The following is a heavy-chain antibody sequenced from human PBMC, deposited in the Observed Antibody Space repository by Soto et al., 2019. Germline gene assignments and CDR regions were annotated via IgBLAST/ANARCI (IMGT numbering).Heavy chain of an antibody. Sequence: PGGSLRLSCAASGFTFSNAWMNWVRQAPGKGLEWVGRIKSKTDGGTTDYAAPVKGRFTISRDNSKNTLYLQMNSLRAEDTAVYYCAGGYRSGWYYFDYWGQGSLVTVS. V-gene: IGHV3-15*07. D-gene: IGHD6-19*01. CDR2: IKSKTDGGTT. CDR1: GFTFSNAW. CDR3: AGGYRSGWYYFDY. J-gene: IGHJ4*02.